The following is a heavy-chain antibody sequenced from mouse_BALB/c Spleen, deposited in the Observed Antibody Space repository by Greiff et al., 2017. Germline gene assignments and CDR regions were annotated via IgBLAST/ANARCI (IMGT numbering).Heavy chain of an antibody. CDR3: ARWSGTVFAY. Sequence: VQLQQSGAELAKPGASVKMSCKASGYTFTSYWMHWVKQRPGQGLEWIGYINPSTGYTEYNQKFKDKATLTADKSSSTAYMQLSSLTSEDSAVYYCARWSGTVFAYWGQGTLVTVSA. V-gene: IGHV1-7*01. CDR2: INPSTGYT. J-gene: IGHJ3*01. D-gene: IGHD4-1*01. CDR1: GYTFTSYW.